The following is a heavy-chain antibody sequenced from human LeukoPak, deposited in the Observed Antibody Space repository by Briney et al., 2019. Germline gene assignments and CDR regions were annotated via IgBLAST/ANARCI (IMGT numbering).Heavy chain of an antibody. V-gene: IGHV3-74*01. CDR3: AKDRPRTAERPDRAVDY. CDR2: INSDGSST. CDR1: GFTFSSYW. D-gene: IGHD1-1*01. J-gene: IGHJ4*02. Sequence: GGSLRLSCAASGFTFSSYWMHWVRQAPGKGLVWVSRINSDGSSTSYADSVKGRFTISRDNSKNMVYLQMNSLRAEDTAVYYCAKDRPRTAERPDRAVDYWGQGTLVTVSS.